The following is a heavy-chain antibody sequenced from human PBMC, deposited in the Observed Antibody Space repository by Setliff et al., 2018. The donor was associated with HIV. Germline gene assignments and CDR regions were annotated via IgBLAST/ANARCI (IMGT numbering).Heavy chain of an antibody. CDR2: INHSGST. V-gene: IGHV4-34*01. Sequence: SETLSLTCAVFGGSFTDIGGSFTDYYWIWIRQPPGKGLEWIGEINHSGSTHYNPSLKSRFTISVDTSKNQFSLKVNSVTAADTAVYYCARGARIRAGYSDRWDYYCMGVWGKGTTVTGS. CDR1: GGSFTDIGGSFTDYY. CDR3: ARGARIRAGYSDRWDYYCMGV. J-gene: IGHJ6*03. D-gene: IGHD6-13*01.